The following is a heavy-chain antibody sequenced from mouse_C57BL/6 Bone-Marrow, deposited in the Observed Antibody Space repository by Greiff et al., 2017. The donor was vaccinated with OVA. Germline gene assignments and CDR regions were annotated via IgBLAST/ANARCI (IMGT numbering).Heavy chain of an antibody. J-gene: IGHJ2*01. CDR1: GYAFSSYW. V-gene: IGHV1-80*01. D-gene: IGHD1-1*02. Sequence: QVQLQQSGAELVKPGASVKISCKASGYAFSSYWMNWVKQRPGKGLEWIGQIYPGDGDTNYNGKFKGKATLTSDKSSRTAYMQLRSLTSEDSAVYFCARRGLVLSDDYFDYWGQGTTLTVSS. CDR3: ARRGLVLSDDYFDY. CDR2: IYPGDGDT.